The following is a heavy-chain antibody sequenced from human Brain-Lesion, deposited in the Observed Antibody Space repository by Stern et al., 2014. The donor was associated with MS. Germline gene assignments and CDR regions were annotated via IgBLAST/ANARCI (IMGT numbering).Heavy chain of an antibody. V-gene: IGHV4-31*01. Sequence: VQLVESGPGLVKPSQTLSLTCSVSGDSIRSGGYYWSWIRQHPGKALQWIGNIYYSGNTYYNPSLKSLVTISVDMSKNQFSLNLNSVTAADTAVYFCARVAALAMPLQYNWFDPWGQGILVTVSS. CDR3: ARVAALAMPLQYNWFDP. J-gene: IGHJ5*02. D-gene: IGHD2-2*01. CDR1: GDSIRSGGYY. CDR2: IYYSGNT.